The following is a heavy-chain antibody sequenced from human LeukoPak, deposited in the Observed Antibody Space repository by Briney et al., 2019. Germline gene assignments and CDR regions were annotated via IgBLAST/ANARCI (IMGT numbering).Heavy chain of an antibody. J-gene: IGHJ4*02. Sequence: SETLSLTCTVSGGSISSGSYYWSWIRQPAGKGLEWIGRIYTSGSTNYNPSLKSRVTISVDTSKNQFSLKLSSVTAADTAVYYCARHPYFDYWGQGTLVTVSS. V-gene: IGHV4-61*02. CDR1: GGSISSGSYY. CDR3: ARHPYFDY. CDR2: IYTSGST.